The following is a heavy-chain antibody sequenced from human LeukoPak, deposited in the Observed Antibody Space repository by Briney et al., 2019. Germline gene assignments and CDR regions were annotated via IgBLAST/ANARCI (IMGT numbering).Heavy chain of an antibody. D-gene: IGHD3-3*01. V-gene: IGHV4-38-2*01. Sequence: SETLSLTCAVSGYSISSGYYWGWIRQPPGKGLEWIGSIYHSGSTYYNPSLKSRVTISVDTSKNQFSLKLSSVTAADTAVYYCASVSYYDFWSGYYFFDYWGQGTLVTVSS. CDR1: GYSISSGYY. CDR2: IYHSGST. CDR3: ASVSYYDFWSGYYFFDY. J-gene: IGHJ4*02.